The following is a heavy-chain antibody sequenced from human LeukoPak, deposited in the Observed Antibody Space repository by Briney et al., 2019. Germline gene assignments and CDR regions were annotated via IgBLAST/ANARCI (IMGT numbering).Heavy chain of an antibody. CDR3: GRSPVAGMSWYFDL. J-gene: IGHJ2*01. Sequence: GGSLRLSCAASGFTFSSHTINWIRQAPGKGPEWVSSISRSSTYVKYADSIEGRFAISRDDAKKSLFLQMQSLRVEDTAVYYCGRSPVAGMSWYFDLWGRGTLVTVSS. D-gene: IGHD6-19*01. CDR1: GFTFSSHT. CDR2: ISRSSTYV. V-gene: IGHV3-21*01.